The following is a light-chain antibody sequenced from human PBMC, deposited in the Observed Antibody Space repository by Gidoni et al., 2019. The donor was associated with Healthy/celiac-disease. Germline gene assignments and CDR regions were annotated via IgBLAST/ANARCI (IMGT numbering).Light chain of an antibody. V-gene: IGKV3-20*01. CDR2: GAS. CDR3: QQYGSSLFT. J-gene: IGKJ3*01. CDR1: QSVSSSY. Sequence: IVFTQSPGTLSLSPGERATLSCRASQSVSSSYLAWYQQKPGPAPRLRIYGASSRATGIPDRCSGSGSGTDFTLTISRLEPEDFAVYYCQQYGSSLFTFGPGTKVDIK.